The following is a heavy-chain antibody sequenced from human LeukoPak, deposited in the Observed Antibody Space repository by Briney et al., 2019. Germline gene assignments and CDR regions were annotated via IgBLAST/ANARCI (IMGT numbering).Heavy chain of an antibody. CDR3: ATYDNTGYYFAY. CDR2: IYHSGST. Sequence: SETLSLTCTVSGYSISSGYYWGWIRQPPGKGLAWIGSIYHSGSTYRNASLESRVSISVDTSKNQFSLKLSSVTAADTALYYCATYDNTGYYFAYWGQGSLVTVSS. V-gene: IGHV4-38-2*02. D-gene: IGHD3-22*01. J-gene: IGHJ4*02. CDR1: GYSISSGYY.